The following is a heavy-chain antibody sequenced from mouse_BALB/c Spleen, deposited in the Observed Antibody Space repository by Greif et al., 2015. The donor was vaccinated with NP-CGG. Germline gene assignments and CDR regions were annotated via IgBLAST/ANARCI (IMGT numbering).Heavy chain of an antibody. CDR1: GFNIKDYY. CDR2: IDPENGDT. Sequence: EVQLQQSGAELVRSGASVKLSCTASGFNIKDYYMHWVKQRPEQGLEWIGWIDPENGDTEYGPKFQGKATMTADTSSNTAYLQLSSLTSEDTAVYYCNGHYAMDYWGQGTSVTVSS. V-gene: IGHV14-4*02. J-gene: IGHJ4*01. CDR3: NGHYAMDY.